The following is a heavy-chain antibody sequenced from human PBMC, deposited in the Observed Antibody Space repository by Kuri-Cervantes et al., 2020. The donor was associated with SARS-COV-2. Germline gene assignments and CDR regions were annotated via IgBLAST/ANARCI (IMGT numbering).Heavy chain of an antibody. CDR1: GFTVSSNY. CDR3: ARQVFDAFDI. CDR2: IYSGGST. J-gene: IGHJ3*02. Sequence: ETLSLTCAASGFTVSSNYMSWVRQASGKGLEWVSVIYSGGSTYYADSVKGRFTISRDNYKNTLYLQMNSLRAEDTAVYYCARQVFDAFDIWGQGTMVTVSS. V-gene: IGHV3-66*02.